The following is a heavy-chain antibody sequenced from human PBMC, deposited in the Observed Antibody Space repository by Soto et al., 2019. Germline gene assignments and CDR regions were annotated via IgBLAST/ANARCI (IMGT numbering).Heavy chain of an antibody. Sequence: SETLSLTWAVYGGSFSGYYWSWIRQPPGKGLEWIGEINHSGSTNYNPSLKSRVTISVDTSKNQFSLKLSSVTAADTAVYYCARRVPGARGVIGNDYWGQGTLVTVSS. J-gene: IGHJ4*02. CDR2: INHSGST. D-gene: IGHD3-10*01. V-gene: IGHV4-34*01. CDR3: ARRVPGARGVIGNDY. CDR1: GGSFSGYY.